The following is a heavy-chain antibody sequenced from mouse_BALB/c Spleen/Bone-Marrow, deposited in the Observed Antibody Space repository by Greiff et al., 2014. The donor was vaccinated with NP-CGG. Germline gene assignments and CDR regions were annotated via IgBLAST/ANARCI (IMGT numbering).Heavy chain of an antibody. CDR2: VDPSDSKT. CDR1: GYTFTSYW. J-gene: IGHJ2*01. D-gene: IGHD4-1*01. V-gene: IGHV1-61*01. Sequence: VQLQESGAALVRPGASVKLSCKASGYTFTSYWMNWVKQRPGQGLEWIGMVDPSDSKTHFNQMFKDKATLTVDKSSSTAYMHLSSLTSEDSAVYYCARNWAFDYWGQVATLTVSS. CDR3: ARNWAFDY.